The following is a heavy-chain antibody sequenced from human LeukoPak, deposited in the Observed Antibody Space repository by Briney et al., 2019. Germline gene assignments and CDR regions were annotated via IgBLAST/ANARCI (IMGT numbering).Heavy chain of an antibody. Sequence: SETLSLTCTVSGGSVSSHYWSWIRQPPGEGLEWIGYMNYSGTTNYNPSLKSRVTISIDTSKNQFSLRLRSVTAADTAVYYCARDKVLYGYYMDVWGKGTTVTVSS. CDR1: GGSVSSHY. V-gene: IGHV4-59*02. D-gene: IGHD2/OR15-2a*01. J-gene: IGHJ6*03. CDR2: MNYSGTT. CDR3: ARDKVLYGYYMDV.